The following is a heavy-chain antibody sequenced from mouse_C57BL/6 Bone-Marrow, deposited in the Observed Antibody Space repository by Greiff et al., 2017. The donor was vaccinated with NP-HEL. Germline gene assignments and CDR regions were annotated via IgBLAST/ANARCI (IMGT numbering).Heavy chain of an antibody. V-gene: IGHV1-50*01. D-gene: IGHD1-1*01. CDR1: GYTFTSYW. Sequence: QVQLQQPGAELVKPGASVKLSCKASGYTFTSYWMQWVKQRPGQGLEWIGEIDPSDSFTNYNQKFKGKATLTVYTSSSTDYMKLSSLTSEESAVYYCAREDYGSSFAYWGQGTLVTVSA. J-gene: IGHJ3*01. CDR2: IDPSDSFT. CDR3: AREDYGSSFAY.